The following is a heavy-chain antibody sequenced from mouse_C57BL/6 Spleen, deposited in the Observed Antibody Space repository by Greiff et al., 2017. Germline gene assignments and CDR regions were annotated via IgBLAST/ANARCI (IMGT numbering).Heavy chain of an antibody. CDR1: GFTFSSYT. Sequence: EVQVVESGGGLVKPGGSLKLSCAASGFTFSSYTMSWVRQTPEKRLEWVATISGGGGNTYYPDSVKGRFTISRDNAKNTLYLQMSSLRSEDTALYYCARELLTGDFDVWGTGTTVTVSS. J-gene: IGHJ1*03. CDR3: ARELLTGDFDV. V-gene: IGHV5-9*01. D-gene: IGHD4-1*01. CDR2: ISGGGGNT.